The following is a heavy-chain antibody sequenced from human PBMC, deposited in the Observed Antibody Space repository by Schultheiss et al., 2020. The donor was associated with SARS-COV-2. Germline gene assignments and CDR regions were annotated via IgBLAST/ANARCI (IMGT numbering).Heavy chain of an antibody. J-gene: IGHJ6*02. CDR2: ISGTDDDT. CDR3: ARNPGYCSSTSCYQYYYGMDV. CDR1: GFTFSNYA. Sequence: GGSLRLSCAASGFTFSNYAMSWVRQAPGKGLEWVSSISGTDDDTYYADSVTGRFALSSDSSKNTLYLQINNLRADDTALYYCARNPGYCSSTSCYQYYYGMDVWGQGTTVTVSS. D-gene: IGHD2-2*03. V-gene: IGHV3-23*01.